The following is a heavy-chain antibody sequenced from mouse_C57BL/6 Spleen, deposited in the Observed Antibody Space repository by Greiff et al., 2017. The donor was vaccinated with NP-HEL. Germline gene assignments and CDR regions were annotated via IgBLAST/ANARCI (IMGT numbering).Heavy chain of an antibody. Sequence: VQLQQPGAELVKPGASVKLSCKASGYTFTSYWMHWVKQRPGQGLEWIGMIHPNSGSTNYNEKFKRKATLTVDKSSSTASMRLSSLASEDSAVYYCARVDGYYWFAGWGKGTLVTVSA. CDR1: GYTFTSYW. V-gene: IGHV1-64*01. CDR2: IHPNSGST. J-gene: IGHJ3*01. D-gene: IGHD2-3*01. CDR3: ARVDGYYWFAG.